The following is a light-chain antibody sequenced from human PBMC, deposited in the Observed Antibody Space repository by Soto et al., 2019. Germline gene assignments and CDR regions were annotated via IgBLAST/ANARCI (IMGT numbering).Light chain of an antibody. V-gene: IGLV2-23*01. J-gene: IGLJ3*02. Sequence: QSALTQPASVSGSPGQSITISCTGTSSDIGNYNLVSWYQHHPGEAPTLMIYEASKRPSGVSDRFSGSKSANTASLTISRLQPEDEADYYCCSYAGTNTFVLFGGGTTLTVL. CDR3: CSYAGTNTFVL. CDR1: SSDIGNYNL. CDR2: EAS.